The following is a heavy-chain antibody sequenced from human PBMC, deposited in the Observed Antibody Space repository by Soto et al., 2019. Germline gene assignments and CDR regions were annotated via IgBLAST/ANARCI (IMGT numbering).Heavy chain of an antibody. CDR2: IGTDGNT. CDR3: VRKYPGTRTFDY. D-gene: IGHD2-2*01. CDR1: GFTFNSYA. Sequence: GGSLRLSCSASGFTFNSYAMNWVRQAPGKGLAWVSAIGTDGNTYYANSVKGRFTISRDNSRTTLYLQMNSLRVEDTALYYCVRKYPGTRTFDYWGQGTLVTVSS. J-gene: IGHJ4*01. V-gene: IGHV3-23*01.